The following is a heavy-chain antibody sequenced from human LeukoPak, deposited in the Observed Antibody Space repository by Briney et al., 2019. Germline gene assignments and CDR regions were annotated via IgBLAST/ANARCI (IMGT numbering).Heavy chain of an antibody. CDR2: IYYSGST. CDR3: ARDLSYNWFDP. J-gene: IGHJ5*02. V-gene: IGHV4-59*01. D-gene: IGHD2-2*01. Sequence: SETLSLTCTVSGGSISSYYWSWIRQPPGKGLDWIGYIYYSGSTNYNPSLKSRVTISVDTSKNQFSLKLSSVTAADTAVYYCARDLSYNWFDPWGQGTLVTVSS. CDR1: GGSISSYY.